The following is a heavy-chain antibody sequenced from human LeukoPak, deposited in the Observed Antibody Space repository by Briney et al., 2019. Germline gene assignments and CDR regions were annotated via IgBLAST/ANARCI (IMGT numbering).Heavy chain of an antibody. Sequence: GGSLRLSCAASGFTFSSYSMNWVRQAPGKGLEWVSSISSSSSYIYYADSVKGRFTISRDNAKNSLYLQMNSLRAEDTAVYYCASASNDYRVGGDYWGQGTLVTVSS. D-gene: IGHD4-11*01. CDR2: ISSSSSYI. V-gene: IGHV3-21*01. J-gene: IGHJ4*02. CDR3: ASASNDYRVGGDY. CDR1: GFTFSSYS.